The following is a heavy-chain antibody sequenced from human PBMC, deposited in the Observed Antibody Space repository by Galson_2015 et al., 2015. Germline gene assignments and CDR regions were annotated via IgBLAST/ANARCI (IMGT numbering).Heavy chain of an antibody. CDR1: GFTFSSYA. CDR3: ARYSVGKTYSSGGRGAFDI. J-gene: IGHJ3*02. CDR2: ISSNGGST. Sequence: SLRLSCAASGFTFSSYAMHWVRQAPGKGLGYVSAISSNGGSTYYANSVKGRFTISRDNSKNTLYLQMGSLRAEDMAVYYCARYSVGKTYSSGGRGAFDIWGQGTMVTVSS. V-gene: IGHV3-64*01. D-gene: IGHD6-19*01.